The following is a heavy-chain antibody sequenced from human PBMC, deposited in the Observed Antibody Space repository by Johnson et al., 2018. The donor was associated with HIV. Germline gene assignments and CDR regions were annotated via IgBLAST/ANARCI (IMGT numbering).Heavy chain of an antibody. CDR2: ISWNSGSI. D-gene: IGHD3-22*01. Sequence: DVQVVESGGGLVQPGRSLRLSCAASGFTFDDYAMHWVRQAPGKGLGWVSGISWNSGSICYADSVKGRFTISRDNAKKSLYLQMNSLRAEDTGLYYCVKDMFMGVGYDSSGLLWYAFDSWGQGTMVTVSS. CDR1: GFTFDDYA. V-gene: IGHV3-9*01. CDR3: VKDMFMGVGYDSSGLLWYAFDS. J-gene: IGHJ3*02.